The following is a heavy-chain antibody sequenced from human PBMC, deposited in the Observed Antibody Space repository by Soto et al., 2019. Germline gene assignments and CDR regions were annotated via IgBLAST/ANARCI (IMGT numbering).Heavy chain of an antibody. D-gene: IGHD4-17*01. CDR1: GFTFSSYS. CDR3: ASRLMTTVTPLDY. V-gene: IGHV3-21*01. Sequence: GGSLRLSCAASGFTFSSYSMNWVRQAPGKGLEWVSSISSSSSYIYYADSVKGRFTISRDNAKNSLYLQMNSLRAEDTAVYYCASRLMTTVTPLDYWGQGTLVT. CDR2: ISSSSSYI. J-gene: IGHJ4*02.